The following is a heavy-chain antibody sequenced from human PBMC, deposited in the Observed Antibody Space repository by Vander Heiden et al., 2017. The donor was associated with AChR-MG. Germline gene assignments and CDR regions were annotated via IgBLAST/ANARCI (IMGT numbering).Heavy chain of an antibody. D-gene: IGHD3-10*01. V-gene: IGHV3-11*01. Sequence: QVHLVESGGGLVMPGGSLRLSCGASGFALRDYYLDWIRQAPGKGLEWISHISSSSATISYAESVRGRFTISRDNANNSFSLQMSSLRVEDTGVYYCARGRPSGSYFFDSWGQGIPVTVAS. J-gene: IGHJ4*02. CDR2: ISSSSATI. CDR3: ARGRPSGSYFFDS. CDR1: GFALRDYY.